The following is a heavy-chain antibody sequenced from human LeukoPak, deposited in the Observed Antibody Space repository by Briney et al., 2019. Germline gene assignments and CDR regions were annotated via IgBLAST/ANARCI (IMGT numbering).Heavy chain of an antibody. D-gene: IGHD2-15*01. CDR2: ISGSGGST. CDR1: GFTFSSYA. J-gene: IGHJ3*02. V-gene: IGHV3-23*01. CDR3: AKIGALAAITHDAFDI. Sequence: GGSLRLSCAASGFTFSSYAMSWVRQAPGKGLEWVSAISGSGGSTYYADSVKGRFTISRDNAKNSLYLQMNSLRAEDTALYYCAKIGALAAITHDAFDIWGQGTMVTLSS.